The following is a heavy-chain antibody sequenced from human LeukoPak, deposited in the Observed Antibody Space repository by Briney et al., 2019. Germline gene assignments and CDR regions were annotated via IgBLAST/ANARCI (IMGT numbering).Heavy chain of an antibody. CDR3: ARKENVYYYFDY. J-gene: IGHJ4*02. V-gene: IGHV4-28*01. D-gene: IGHD3-10*01. CDR2: IYHSGTT. CDR1: GYSITSSSW. Sequence: SETLSLTCAVSGYSITSSSWWGWIRQPPGKGLEWIGYIYHSGTTYYSPSLQSRVTMSVDTSKNQFSLKLSSVTAVDTAVYYCARKENVYYYFDYWGQGTLVTVSS.